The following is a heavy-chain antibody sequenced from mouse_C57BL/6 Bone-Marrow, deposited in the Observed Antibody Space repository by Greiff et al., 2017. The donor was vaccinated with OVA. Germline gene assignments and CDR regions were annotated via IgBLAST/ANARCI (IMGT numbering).Heavy chain of an antibody. CDR2: INPNNGGT. D-gene: IGHD2-1*01. CDR3: ARGIYYGIYAMDD. J-gene: IGHJ4*01. V-gene: IGHV1-22*01. Sequence: EVQLQQSGPELVKPGASVKMSCKASGYTFTDYNMHWVKQSHGKSLEWIGYINPNNGGTSYNQKFKGKATLTVNKSSSTAYMELRSLTSEDSAVYYCARGIYYGIYAMDDWGQGTSVTVSS. CDR1: GYTFTDYN.